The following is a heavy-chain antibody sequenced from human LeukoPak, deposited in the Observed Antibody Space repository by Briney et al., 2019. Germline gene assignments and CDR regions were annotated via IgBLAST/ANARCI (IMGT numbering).Heavy chain of an antibody. V-gene: IGHV3-7*01. CDR3: ADLGTSD. Sequence: PGGSLRLSCAASGFRFSSQWMTRVRQAPGTGLEWVATINSNGSANYHVDSVKGRFTISRDNAKNLVYLQMSILRAEDTAVYYCADLGTSDCGQGTLVTVSS. J-gene: IGHJ4*02. D-gene: IGHD1-7*01. CDR1: GFRFSSQW. CDR2: INSNGSAN.